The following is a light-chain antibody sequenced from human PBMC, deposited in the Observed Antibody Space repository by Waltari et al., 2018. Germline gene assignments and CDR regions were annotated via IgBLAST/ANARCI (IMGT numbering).Light chain of an antibody. CDR1: ALPRQH. J-gene: IGLJ3*02. CDR3: YSTDSGGDHRGV. V-gene: IGLV3-10*01. Sequence: SYELTQPPAVSVSPGPTARITCSGSALPRQHAYWYHQKSGQVPLLVIYEDNRRPSGIPERFSGSSSGTKATLTITGAQADDEGDYYCYSTDSGGDHRGVFGGGTRLTVL. CDR2: EDN.